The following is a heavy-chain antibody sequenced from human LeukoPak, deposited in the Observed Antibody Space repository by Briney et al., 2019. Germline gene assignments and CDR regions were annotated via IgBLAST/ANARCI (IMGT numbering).Heavy chain of an antibody. CDR2: IIPIFGTA. J-gene: IGHJ4*02. CDR1: GGTFSSYA. V-gene: IGHV1-69*01. Sequence: SVKVSCTASGGTFSSYAISWVRQAPGQGLEWMGGIIPIFGTANYAQKFQGRVTITADESTSTAYMELSSLRSEDTAVYYCAREGVGANFDYWGQGTLITVSS. D-gene: IGHD1-26*01. CDR3: AREGVGANFDY.